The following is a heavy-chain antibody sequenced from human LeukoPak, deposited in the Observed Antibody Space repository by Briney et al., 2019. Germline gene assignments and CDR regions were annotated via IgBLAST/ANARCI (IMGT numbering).Heavy chain of an antibody. V-gene: IGHV4-4*09. CDR3: ARGGGASPSDY. CDR1: GGSVSGHY. Sequence: PSETLSLTCAVSGGSVSGHYWDWIRQPPGKGLEWIGYIYASGSANYNPSLKSRVSMSVDTSKNQLSLKLTSVTTADTAVYYCARGGGASPSDYWGQGILVTVSS. CDR2: IYASGSA. D-gene: IGHD2-2*01. J-gene: IGHJ4*02.